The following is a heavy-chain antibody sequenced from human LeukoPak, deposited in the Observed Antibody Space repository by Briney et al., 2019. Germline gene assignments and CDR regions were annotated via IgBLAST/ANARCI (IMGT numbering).Heavy chain of an antibody. D-gene: IGHD3-16*02. CDR1: GFTFSSYG. V-gene: IGHV3-30*18. J-gene: IGHJ4*02. Sequence: GGSLRLSCAASGFTFSSYGMHWVRQAPGKGLEWVAVISYDGSNKYYADSVKGRFTISRDNSKNTLYLQMNSLRAEDTAVYYCAKDLTSIHLGELSPFHFDHWGQGTLVTVSS. CDR3: AKDLTSIHLGELSPFHFDH. CDR2: ISYDGSNK.